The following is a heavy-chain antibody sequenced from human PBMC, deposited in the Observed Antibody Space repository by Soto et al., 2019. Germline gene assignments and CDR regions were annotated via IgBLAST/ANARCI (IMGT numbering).Heavy chain of an antibody. Sequence: SVKVSCKASGFTFTSSAVQWVRQARGQRLEWIGWIVVGSGNTNYAQKFQERVTITRDMSTSTAYMELSSLRSEDTAVYYCAALPPPYYDILTGPDYYYYYYGMDVWGQGTTVTVSS. CDR3: AALPPPYYDILTGPDYYYYYYGMDV. CDR2: IVVGSGNT. D-gene: IGHD3-9*01. J-gene: IGHJ6*02. V-gene: IGHV1-58*01. CDR1: GFTFTSSA.